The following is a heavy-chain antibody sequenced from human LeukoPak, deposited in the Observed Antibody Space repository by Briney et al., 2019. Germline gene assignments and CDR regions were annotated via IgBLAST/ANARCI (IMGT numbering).Heavy chain of an antibody. D-gene: IGHD1-26*01. Sequence: GAPVKVSCKASGYTFTSYGVSWVRQAPGQGLEWMGWISAHNGKTNYAQKLRGRVTMTTDISTSTAYMELRSLRSDDTAVYYCARVVGASTFDYWGQGTLVTVSS. CDR1: GYTFTSYG. CDR3: ARVVGASTFDY. CDR2: ISAHNGKT. V-gene: IGHV1-18*01. J-gene: IGHJ4*02.